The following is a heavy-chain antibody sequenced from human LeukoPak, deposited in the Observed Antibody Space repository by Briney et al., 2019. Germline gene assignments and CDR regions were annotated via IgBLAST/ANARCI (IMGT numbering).Heavy chain of an antibody. CDR2: IYYSGNT. J-gene: IGHJ4*02. Sequence: PSQTLSLTCTVSGDSISSGDYYWSWIRQPPGKVLEWIAYIYYSGNTYYNPSLKSRVTISVDTSKNQFSLKLISVTAADTAVYYCARSITVIVDYWGQGTLVTVSS. CDR1: GDSISSGDYY. D-gene: IGHD3-22*01. V-gene: IGHV4-30-4*01. CDR3: ARSITVIVDY.